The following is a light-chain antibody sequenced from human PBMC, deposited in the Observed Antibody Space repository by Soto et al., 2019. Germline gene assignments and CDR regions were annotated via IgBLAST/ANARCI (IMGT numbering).Light chain of an antibody. CDR1: QGVSSK. CDR3: QEYNSYPVN. J-gene: IGKJ5*01. V-gene: IGKV3-15*01. Sequence: EIVMTQSPATLSVSPGERATLSCWASQGVSSKLAWFQQKPGQSPRLLIFDAITRATGIPARFSGSGSGTDFTLTISSLQPEDVATYYCQEYNSYPVNFGQGTRLEIK. CDR2: DAI.